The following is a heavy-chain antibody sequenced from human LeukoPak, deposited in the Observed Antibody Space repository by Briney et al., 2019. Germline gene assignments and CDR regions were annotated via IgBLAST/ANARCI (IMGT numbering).Heavy chain of an antibody. CDR2: VSYSGGT. Sequence: KTSETLSLTCTVSGGSIRSDYWSWIRQPPGKGLEWIGYVSYSGGTNYNPFFDSRVTMSLDKSKSHFSLRLSSVTAADTAIYFCARYIRGPDFYIDVWGKGTTVTVSS. J-gene: IGHJ6*03. CDR1: GGSIRSDY. V-gene: IGHV4-59*01. CDR3: ARYIRGPDFYIDV. D-gene: IGHD1-14*01.